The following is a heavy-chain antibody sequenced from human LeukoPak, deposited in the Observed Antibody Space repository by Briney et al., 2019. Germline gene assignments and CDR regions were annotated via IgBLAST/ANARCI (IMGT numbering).Heavy chain of an antibody. J-gene: IGHJ5*02. CDR2: INPNSGGT. CDR1: GYTFTGYY. V-gene: IGHV1-2*02. CDR3: ARDGTYCGGDCYSVDWFDP. Sequence: ASVRVSCKASGYTFTGYYMHWVRQAPGQGLEWMGWINPNSGGTNYAQKFQGRVTMTRDTSISTAYMELSRLRSDDTAVYYCARDGTYCGGDCYSVDWFDPWGQGTLVTVSS. D-gene: IGHD2-21*02.